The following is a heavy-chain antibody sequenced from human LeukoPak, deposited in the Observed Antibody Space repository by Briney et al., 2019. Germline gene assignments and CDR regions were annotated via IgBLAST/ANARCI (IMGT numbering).Heavy chain of an antibody. V-gene: IGHV3-30*01. CDR1: GFTFSSYA. D-gene: IGHD2-2*01. J-gene: IGHJ3*02. Sequence: GGSLRLSCAASGFTFSSYAMHWVRQAPGKGLEWVAVTSYDGSNKYYADSVKGRFTVSRDNSKNTLYLQMNSLRAEDTAVYYCARDADIVVVPAAKGAFDIWGQGTMVTVSS. CDR3: ARDADIVVVPAAKGAFDI. CDR2: TSYDGSNK.